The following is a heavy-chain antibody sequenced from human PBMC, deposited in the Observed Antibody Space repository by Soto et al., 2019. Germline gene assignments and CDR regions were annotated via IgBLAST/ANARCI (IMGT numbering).Heavy chain of an antibody. D-gene: IGHD2-15*01. Sequence: SETLSLTCTVSGGPISSSSYYWGWIRQPPGKGLEWIGSIYYSGSTYYNPSLKSRVTISVDTSKNQFSLKLSSVTAADTAVYYCARGQVVAAQHWGQGTLVTVS. J-gene: IGHJ4*02. CDR3: ARGQVVAAQH. CDR1: GGPISSSSYY. CDR2: IYYSGST. V-gene: IGHV4-39*07.